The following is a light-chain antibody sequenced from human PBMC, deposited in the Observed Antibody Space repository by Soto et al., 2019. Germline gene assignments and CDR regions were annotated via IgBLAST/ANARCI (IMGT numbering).Light chain of an antibody. V-gene: IGKV1-5*01. CDR1: ESLIGW. Sequence: DIQLTQSPSTLSASVGDTVTISCRASESLIGWLAWYQQRPGSAPKLLIYDASSLEGGVPSRFTGDGSGTEFSLTIASLQPDDVGTYYCQQYKSYPWTCGQGTKVDLK. CDR3: QQYKSYPWT. CDR2: DAS. J-gene: IGKJ1*01.